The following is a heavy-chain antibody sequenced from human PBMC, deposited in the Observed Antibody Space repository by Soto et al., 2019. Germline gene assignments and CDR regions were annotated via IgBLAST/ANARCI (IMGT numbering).Heavy chain of an antibody. CDR3: ARAREGVVTMGWFDP. J-gene: IGHJ5*02. D-gene: IGHD3-3*01. Sequence: SETLSLTCTVSGGSISSSSSYWGWIRQPPGKGLEWIGSIYYSGSTNYNPSLKSRVTISVDKSKNQFSLKLSSVTAADTAVYYCARAREGVVTMGWFDPWGQGTLVTVSS. CDR2: IYYSGST. CDR1: GGSISSSSSY. V-gene: IGHV4-39*07.